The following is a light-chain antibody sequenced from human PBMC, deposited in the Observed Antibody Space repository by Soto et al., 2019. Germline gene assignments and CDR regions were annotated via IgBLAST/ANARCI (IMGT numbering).Light chain of an antibody. J-gene: IGKJ1*01. CDR2: AAS. V-gene: IGKV1-27*01. Sequence: DIQMTQSPSSLSASVGDRVTITCRASQDISNYLAWYQQKPGKAPKLMIYAASTLQSGVPSRFSGSGSGTDFNRTISSLLPEDVATYYCQKYNSAPVWFGQGTKVDIK. CDR1: QDISNY. CDR3: QKYNSAPVW.